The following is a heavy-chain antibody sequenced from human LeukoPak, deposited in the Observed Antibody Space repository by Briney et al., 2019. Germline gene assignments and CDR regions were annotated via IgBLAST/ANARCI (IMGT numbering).Heavy chain of an antibody. D-gene: IGHD2-15*01. Sequence: PGGSLRLSCAASGFTFDDYGMSWVRQAPGKGLEWVSGINWNGGSTGYADSVKGRFTISRDNAKNSLYLQMNSLRAEDTALYHCARGGYCSGGSCYSDPYYYYGMDVWGQGTTVTVSS. CDR1: GFTFDDYG. CDR2: INWNGGST. V-gene: IGHV3-20*01. CDR3: ARGGYCSGGSCYSDPYYYYGMDV. J-gene: IGHJ6*02.